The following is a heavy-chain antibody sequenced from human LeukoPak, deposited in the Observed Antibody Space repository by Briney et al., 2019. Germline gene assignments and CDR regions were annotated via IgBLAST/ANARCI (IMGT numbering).Heavy chain of an antibody. CDR1: GFTFSSYG. D-gene: IGHD3-22*01. V-gene: IGHV3-30*02. J-gene: IGHJ3*02. CDR2: IRYDGSNK. Sequence: AGGSLRLSCAASGFTFSSYGMHWVRQAPGKGLEWVAFIRYDGSNKYYADSVKGRFTISRDNSKNTLYLQMNSLRAEDTAVYYCAKDLVNYYDSSALDAFDIWGQGTMVTVSS. CDR3: AKDLVNYYDSSALDAFDI.